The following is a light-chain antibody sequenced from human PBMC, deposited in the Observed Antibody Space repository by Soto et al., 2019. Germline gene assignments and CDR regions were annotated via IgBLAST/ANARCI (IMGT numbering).Light chain of an antibody. CDR2: EVS. CDR3: SSYTSSSTV. V-gene: IGLV2-14*01. J-gene: IGLJ1*01. Sequence: QSVQTQPASVSGSPGQSITISCTGTSSDVGGYNYVSWYQQHPGKAPKLMIYEVSNRPSGVSNRFSGSKSGNTASLTISGLQAEDEADYYCSSYTSSSTVFGTGTKVTVL. CDR1: SSDVGGYNY.